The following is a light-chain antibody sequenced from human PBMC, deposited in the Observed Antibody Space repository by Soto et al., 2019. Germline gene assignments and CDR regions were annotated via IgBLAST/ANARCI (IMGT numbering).Light chain of an antibody. V-gene: IGLV2-14*01. CDR3: SSYTSSSTYV. Sequence: QSVLTQPASVSGSPGQSITISCTGTSSDVGGYNYVAWYQQHPGKAPKLMISEVTDRPSGVSNRFSGPKSGNTASLNISGLQAEDEADYYCSSYTSSSTYVFGPGTKLTVL. CDR2: EVT. CDR1: SSDVGGYNY. J-gene: IGLJ1*01.